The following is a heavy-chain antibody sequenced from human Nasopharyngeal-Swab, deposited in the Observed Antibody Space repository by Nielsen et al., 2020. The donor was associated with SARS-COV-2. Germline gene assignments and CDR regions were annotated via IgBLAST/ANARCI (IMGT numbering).Heavy chain of an antibody. D-gene: IGHD6-6*01. CDR1: GFTFDYTA. Sequence: SLKISCAASGFTFDYTAMHWVRQGPGQGLEWVAGIDWSGSTIGYADSVKGRFTISRDNAKNSLYLQMSSLRAEDTALYYCAKAREYSSNLYYYYGMDVWGQGTTVTVSS. CDR2: IDWSGSTI. J-gene: IGHJ6*02. CDR3: AKAREYSSNLYYYYGMDV. V-gene: IGHV3-9*01.